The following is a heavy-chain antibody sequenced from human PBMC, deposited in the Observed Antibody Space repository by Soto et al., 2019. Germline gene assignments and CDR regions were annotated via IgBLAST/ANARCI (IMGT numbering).Heavy chain of an antibody. J-gene: IGHJ4*02. CDR2: ITGSSCYI. V-gene: IGHV3-21*01. D-gene: IGHD6-13*01. CDR1: GFTFSSYT. CDR3: ARDGFIAAASDC. Sequence: ESGGGLVKPGGSLRLSCAASGFTFSSYTMNWVRQAPGKGLEWVSSITGSSCYIYYADSVKGRFTISRDNAKNSLYLQMNSLRAEDTAVYYCARDGFIAAASDCWGQGTLVTVSS.